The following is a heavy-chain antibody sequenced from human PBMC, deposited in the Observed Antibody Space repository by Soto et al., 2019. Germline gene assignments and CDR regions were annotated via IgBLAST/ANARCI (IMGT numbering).Heavy chain of an antibody. J-gene: IGHJ2*01. CDR1: GGTFSSYA. V-gene: IGHV1-69*13. D-gene: IGHD5-12*01. Sequence: ASVKVSCKASGGTFSSYAISWVRQAPGQGLEWMGGIIPIFGTANYAQKFQGRVTITADESTSTAYMELSSLRSEDTAVYYCAREMATISGVGDAYYYWYLGLWGRGTLVTVSS. CDR2: IIPIFGTA. CDR3: AREMATISGVGDAYYYWYLGL.